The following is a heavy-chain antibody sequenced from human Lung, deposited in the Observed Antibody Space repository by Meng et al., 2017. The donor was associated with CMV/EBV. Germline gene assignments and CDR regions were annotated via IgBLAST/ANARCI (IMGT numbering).Heavy chain of an antibody. V-gene: IGHV4-59*01. D-gene: IGHD2/OR15-2a*01. CDR1: GGSISSYY. Sequence: SETLSLTCTVSGGSISSYYWSWIRQPPGKGLEWIGYIYYSGSTIYNPSLKSRVTISVDTSKNEFSLKLSSVTAADTAIYYCARDRRPLSNNWFDPWGQGTLVTVSS. J-gene: IGHJ5*02. CDR3: ARDRRPLSNNWFDP. CDR2: IYYSGST.